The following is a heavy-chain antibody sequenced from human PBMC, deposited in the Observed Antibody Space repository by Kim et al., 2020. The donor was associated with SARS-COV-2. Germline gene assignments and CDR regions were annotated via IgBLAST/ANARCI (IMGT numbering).Heavy chain of an antibody. D-gene: IGHD2-2*01. V-gene: IGHV4-31*03. J-gene: IGHJ3*02. Sequence: SETLSLTCTVSGGSISSGGYYWSWIRQHPGKGLEWIGYIYYSGSTYYNPSLKSRVTISVDTSKNQFSLKLSSVTAADTAVYYCARGVVVVPAASFPLFHIWGQGTMVTVSS. CDR1: GGSISSGGYY. CDR3: ARGVVVVPAASFPLFHI. CDR2: IYYSGST.